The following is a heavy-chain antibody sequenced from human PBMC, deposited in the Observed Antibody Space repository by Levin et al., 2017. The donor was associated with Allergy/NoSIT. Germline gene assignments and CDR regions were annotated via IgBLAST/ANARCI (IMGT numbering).Heavy chain of an antibody. CDR1: GGSIASDDYS. D-gene: IGHD2-15*01. J-gene: IGHJ2*01. CDR2: IYHSGST. V-gene: IGHV4-30-2*01. Sequence: PSETLSLTCTVSGGSIASDDYSLTWIRQPPGKGLEWIGYIYHSGSTYYNPSLKSRVTISADRSKNQFSLQLYPVTAADTAVYYCARGGHCSSSPCSPGWFFDLWGRGTPVTVSS. CDR3: ARGGHCSSSPCSPGWFFDL.